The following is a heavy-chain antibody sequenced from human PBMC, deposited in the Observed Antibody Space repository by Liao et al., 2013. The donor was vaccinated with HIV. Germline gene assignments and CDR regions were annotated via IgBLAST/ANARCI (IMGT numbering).Heavy chain of an antibody. Sequence: QVQLQQWGAGLLKPSETLSLTCAVYGGSFSDSYWSWIRQPPREGAWSGLGKVNGVGSGNYNPALKSRVFIAMDTSKNQFSLKLSSVTAADTAVYYCAREQWLVPFDSWGRGTLVTVSS. CDR2: VNGVGSG. CDR1: GGSFSDSY. D-gene: IGHD6-19*01. CDR3: AREQWLVPFDS. J-gene: IGHJ4*02. V-gene: IGHV4-34*01.